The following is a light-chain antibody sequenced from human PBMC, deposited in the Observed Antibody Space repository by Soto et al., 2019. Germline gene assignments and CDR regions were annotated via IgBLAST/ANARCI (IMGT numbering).Light chain of an antibody. J-gene: IGKJ5*01. CDR3: QQYSNTPET. Sequence: DIVMTQCPDSLAVCLGPSATINXTSSQSVLYSSNNKNSLAWYQQKPGQPPKLLIYWASTRESGIPDRFSGSGSGTDFTLTISSLQAEDVAVYYCQQYSNTPETFGQGTRLENK. CDR1: QSVLYSSNNKNS. V-gene: IGKV4-1*01. CDR2: WAS.